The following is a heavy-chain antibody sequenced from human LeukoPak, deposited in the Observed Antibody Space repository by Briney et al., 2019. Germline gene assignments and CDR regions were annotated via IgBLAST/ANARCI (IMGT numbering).Heavy chain of an antibody. J-gene: IGHJ4*02. V-gene: IGHV1-18*01. Sequence: ASVKVSCKASGYTFSSDGISWVRQAPGQGLEWMGWISSYNGNTKYAEKLQGRVTMTTDTSTSTAYMELRSLRSEDTAVYYCAREGDSPTSEHYYFDYWGQGTLVTVSS. CDR3: AREGDSPTSEHYYFDY. CDR2: ISSYNGNT. D-gene: IGHD6-13*01. CDR1: GYTFSSDG.